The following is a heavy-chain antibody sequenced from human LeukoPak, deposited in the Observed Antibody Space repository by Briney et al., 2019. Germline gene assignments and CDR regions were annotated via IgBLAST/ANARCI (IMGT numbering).Heavy chain of an antibody. V-gene: IGHV3-23*01. Sequence: PGGSLRLSCAASGFTFSSYGMSWVRQAPGKGLEWVSAISGSGGSTYYADSVKGRFTISRDNSKNTLYLQMNSLRAEDTAVYYCARVGSYDYVWGSSLGDAFDIWGQGTMVTVSS. J-gene: IGHJ3*02. CDR1: GFTFSSYG. CDR2: ISGSGGST. D-gene: IGHD3-16*01. CDR3: ARVGSYDYVWGSSLGDAFDI.